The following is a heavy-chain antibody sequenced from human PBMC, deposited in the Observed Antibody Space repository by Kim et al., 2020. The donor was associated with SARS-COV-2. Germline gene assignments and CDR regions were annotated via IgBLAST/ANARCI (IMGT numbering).Heavy chain of an antibody. Sequence: SETLSLTCAVYGGSFSGYYWSWIRQPPGKGLEWIGEINHSGSTNYNPSLKSRVTISVDTSKNQFSLKLSSVTAADTAVYYCARASSDYVWGSYRYPFDYWGQGTLVTVSS. CDR1: GGSFSGYY. J-gene: IGHJ4*02. D-gene: IGHD3-16*02. CDR2: INHSGST. V-gene: IGHV4-34*01. CDR3: ARASSDYVWGSYRYPFDY.